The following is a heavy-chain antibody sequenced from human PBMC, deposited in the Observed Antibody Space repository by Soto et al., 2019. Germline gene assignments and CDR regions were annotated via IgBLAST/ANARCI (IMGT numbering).Heavy chain of an antibody. CDR2: ISSSGEST. CDR3: ARDPSTGYADY. CDR1: GFIFSSYA. V-gene: IGHV3-23*01. D-gene: IGHD3-9*01. J-gene: IGHJ4*02. Sequence: GGSLRLSCAASGFIFSSYALNWVRQSPGKGLEWVSTISSSGESTYYADSVKGRFTISRDNSKNTLYLQMNSLRAEDTAIYSCARDPSTGYADYWGQGTLVTVSS.